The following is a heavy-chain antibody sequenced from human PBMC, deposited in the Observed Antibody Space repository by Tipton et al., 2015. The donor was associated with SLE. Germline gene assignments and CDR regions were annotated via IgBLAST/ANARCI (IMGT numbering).Heavy chain of an antibody. J-gene: IGHJ4*02. CDR3: ARGHQGERTVGY. CDR1: GGSFSGYY. V-gene: IGHV4-34*01. CDR2: INHSGST. D-gene: IGHD1-1*01. Sequence: TLSLTCAVYGGSFSGYYWSWIRQPPGKGLEWIGEINHSGSTNYNPSLKSRVTISVDTSKNQFSLKLSSVTAADTAVYYCARGHQGERTVGYRGQGTLVTVSS.